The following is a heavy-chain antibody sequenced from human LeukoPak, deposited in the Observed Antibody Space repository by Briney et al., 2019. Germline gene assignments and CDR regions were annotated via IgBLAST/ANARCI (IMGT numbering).Heavy chain of an antibody. J-gene: IGHJ5*02. D-gene: IGHD6-13*01. CDR1: GFTFADFG. V-gene: IGHV3-20*01. CDR3: VRDTAADLRGGNDL. Sequence: PGGSLRLACEASGFTFADFGMAWVRQAPGKGLEWVSGINWNGGSTGYADSVKGRFTISRDNAKNSLNLQMNSLRVEDTALYHCVRDTAADLRGGNDLSGQGILVTVSS. CDR2: INWNGGST.